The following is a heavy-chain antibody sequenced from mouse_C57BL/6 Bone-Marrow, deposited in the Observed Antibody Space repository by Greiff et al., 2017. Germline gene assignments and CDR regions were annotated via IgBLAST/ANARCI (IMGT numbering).Heavy chain of an antibody. D-gene: IGHD1-1*01. J-gene: IGHJ3*01. CDR2: ISSGGSYT. CDR1: GFTFSSYG. CDR3: ARQYYGSGTWFAY. V-gene: IGHV5-6*01. Sequence: EVQGVESGGDLVKPGGSLKLSCAASGFTFSSYGMSWVRQTPDKRLEWVATISSGGSYTYYPDSVKGRFTISRDNAKNTLYLQMSRLKSEDTAMYYCARQYYGSGTWFAYWGQGTLVTVSA.